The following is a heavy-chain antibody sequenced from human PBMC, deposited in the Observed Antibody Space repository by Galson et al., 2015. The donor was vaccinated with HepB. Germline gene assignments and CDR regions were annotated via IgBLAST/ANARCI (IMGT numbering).Heavy chain of an antibody. CDR1: GGTFSSYA. J-gene: IGHJ6*02. V-gene: IGHV1-69*06. Sequence: SVKVSCKASGGTFSSYAISWVRQAPGQGLEWMGGIIPIFGTANYAQKFQGRVTITADKSTSTAYMELSSLRSEDTAVYYCARDGGDCYSGSCFYYGMDVWGQGTTVTVSS. D-gene: IGHD2-21*02. CDR3: ARDGGDCYSGSCFYYGMDV. CDR2: IIPIFGTA.